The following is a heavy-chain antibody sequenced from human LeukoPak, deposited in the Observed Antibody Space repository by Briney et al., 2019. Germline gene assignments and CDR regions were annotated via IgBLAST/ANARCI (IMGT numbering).Heavy chain of an antibody. J-gene: IGHJ4*02. CDR3: ASVADYYDSSGYYFDY. D-gene: IGHD3-22*01. CDR2: IIPIFGTA. V-gene: IGHV1-69*06. Sequence: GSSVKVSCKASGGTFSSYAISWVRQAPGQGLEWMGGIIPIFGTANYAQKFQGRVTITADKSTSTAYMELSSLRSEDTAVYYCASVADYYDSSGYYFDYWGQGTLVTVSS. CDR1: GGTFSSYA.